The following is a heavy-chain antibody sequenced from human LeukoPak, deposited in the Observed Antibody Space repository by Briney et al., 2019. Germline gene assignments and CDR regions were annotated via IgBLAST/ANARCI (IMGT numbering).Heavy chain of an antibody. CDR1: GFTVSSNY. Sequence: PGGSLRLSCAASGFTVSSNYMSWVRQAPGKGPEWVANINLDGSQKYYVDSVKGRFTISRDNAENSLYLQMNSLRAEDMAVYYCARHASGSYFFEYWGQGTLVTVSS. D-gene: IGHD3-10*01. V-gene: IGHV3-7*03. J-gene: IGHJ4*02. CDR2: INLDGSQK. CDR3: ARHASGSYFFEY.